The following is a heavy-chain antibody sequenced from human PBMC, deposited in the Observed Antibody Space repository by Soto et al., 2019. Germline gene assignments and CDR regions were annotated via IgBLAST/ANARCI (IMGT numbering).Heavy chain of an antibody. CDR2: TYYNGST. CDR1: GGSINSGPYY. V-gene: IGHV4-31*03. Sequence: SETLSLTCTVSGGSINSGPYYWSWIRQHPGKGLELIGYTYYNGSTYYNPSLKSRVTISVDTSKTQFSLRLRSVTAADTAVYYCASAKGYCSGGSCYSRWFDTWGQGTLVTVSS. D-gene: IGHD2-15*01. CDR3: ASAKGYCSGGSCYSRWFDT. J-gene: IGHJ5*02.